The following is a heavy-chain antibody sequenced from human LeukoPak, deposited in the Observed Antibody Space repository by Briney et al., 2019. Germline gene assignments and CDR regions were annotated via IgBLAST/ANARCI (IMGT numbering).Heavy chain of an antibody. D-gene: IGHD1-14*01. CDR3: ARHGHHGHHDY. J-gene: IGHJ4*02. V-gene: IGHV4-39*01. CDR1: GGSISSSSYY. CDR2: IYYSGST. Sequence: SETLSLTCTVSGGSISSSSYYCGWIRQPPGKGLEWIGSIYYSGSTYYNPSLKSRVTISVDTSKNQFSLKLTSVTAADTAVYYCARHGHHGHHDYWGQGTLVTVSS.